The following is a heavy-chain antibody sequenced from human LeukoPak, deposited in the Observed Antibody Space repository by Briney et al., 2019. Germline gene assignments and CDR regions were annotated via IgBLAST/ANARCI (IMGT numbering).Heavy chain of an antibody. J-gene: IGHJ4*02. CDR1: GFTFSSYG. CDR3: AKEFHLYYDILTGYSPFDY. CDR2: ISYDGSNK. V-gene: IGHV3-30*18. Sequence: GGSLRLSRAASGFTFSSYGMHWVRQAPGKGLEWVAVISYDGSNKYYADSVKGRFTISRDNSQNTLYLQMNSLRAEDTAVYYCAKEFHLYYDILTGYSPFDYWGQGTLVTVSS. D-gene: IGHD3-9*01.